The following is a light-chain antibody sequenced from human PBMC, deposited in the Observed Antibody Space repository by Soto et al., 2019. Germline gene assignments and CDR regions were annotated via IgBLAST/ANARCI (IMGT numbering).Light chain of an antibody. V-gene: IGLV2-14*01. CDR3: SSYPSTSTYV. J-gene: IGLJ1*01. CDR1: SSEVGGYNY. Sequence: QSVLTQPASVSGSPGQSVAISCTGTSSEVGGYNYVSWYQKHPGKAPKIMIQDVINRPSGVSDRFSGSKSGNTASLTISGLQAEYAADYYCSSYPSTSTYVFGTGTKVTVL. CDR2: DVI.